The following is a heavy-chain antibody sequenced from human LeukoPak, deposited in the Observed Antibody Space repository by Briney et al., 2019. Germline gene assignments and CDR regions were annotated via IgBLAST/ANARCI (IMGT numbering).Heavy chain of an antibody. Sequence: SETLSLTCEVSGYSINSDKYWGWIRQPPGKGLEWIGSIYHTGSTYYNPSLKSRVSISVDTSKNQFSLRFTSVTAADTAVYYCARSHSGWQGHNNWFDPWGQGTLVTVSS. CDR1: GYSINSDKY. CDR3: ARSHSGWQGHNNWFDP. CDR2: IYHTGST. J-gene: IGHJ5*02. D-gene: IGHD6-19*01. V-gene: IGHV4-38-2*01.